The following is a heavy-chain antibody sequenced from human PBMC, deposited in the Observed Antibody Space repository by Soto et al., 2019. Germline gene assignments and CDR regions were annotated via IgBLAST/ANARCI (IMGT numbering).Heavy chain of an antibody. V-gene: IGHV3-30-3*01. CDR2: ISYDGSNK. D-gene: IGHD5-18*01. J-gene: IGHJ4*02. Sequence: QVQLVESGGGVVQPGRSLRLSCAASGFTFSSYAMHWVRQAPGKGLEWVAVISYDGSNKYYADSVKGRFTISRDNSKNTLYLQMNSLRAEDTAVYYCARSSGYSYGLWFDYWGQGTLVTVSS. CDR1: GFTFSSYA. CDR3: ARSSGYSYGLWFDY.